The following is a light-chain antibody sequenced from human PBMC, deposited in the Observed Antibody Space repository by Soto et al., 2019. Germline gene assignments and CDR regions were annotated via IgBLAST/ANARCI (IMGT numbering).Light chain of an antibody. Sequence: QSALTQPPSVSGAPGQRVTISCTGSSSNIGAGYDVHWYQQLPGTAPKLLIYGNSNRPSGVPDRFSGPKSGTSASLAITGLQSEFWAVYYGQSSESILGVLYVFEAGTKVTV. CDR3: QSSESILGVLYV. CDR1: SSNIGAGYD. V-gene: IGLV1-40*01. J-gene: IGLJ1*01. CDR2: GNS.